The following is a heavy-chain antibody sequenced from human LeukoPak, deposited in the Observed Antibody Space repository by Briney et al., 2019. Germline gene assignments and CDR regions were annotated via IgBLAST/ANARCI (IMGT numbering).Heavy chain of an antibody. J-gene: IGHJ4*02. Sequence: SETLPLTCTVSGGSIKSHFWSWVRQPPGKRLEWIGYMFHSGTTNYNPSLKSRVTISVDTSKNQFSLKLSSVTAADTAVYYCARGIAAAGTGGIADYWGQGTLVTVSS. D-gene: IGHD6-13*01. CDR3: ARGIAAAGTGGIADY. CDR1: GGSIKSHF. CDR2: MFHSGTT. V-gene: IGHV4-59*08.